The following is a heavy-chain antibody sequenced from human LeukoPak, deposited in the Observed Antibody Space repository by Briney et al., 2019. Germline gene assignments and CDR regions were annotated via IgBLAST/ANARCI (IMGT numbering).Heavy chain of an antibody. Sequence: SETLSLTCTVSGGSISSYYWSWIRQPPGKGLEWIGYIYSSGSTNYNPSLDNRVTISVDTSKNQFSLKLSSVTAADTAVYYCARHYYHTSGSYSFDYWGQGTLVTVSS. CDR2: IYSSGST. D-gene: IGHD3-22*01. V-gene: IGHV4-59*01. CDR1: GGSISSYY. J-gene: IGHJ4*02. CDR3: ARHYYHTSGSYSFDY.